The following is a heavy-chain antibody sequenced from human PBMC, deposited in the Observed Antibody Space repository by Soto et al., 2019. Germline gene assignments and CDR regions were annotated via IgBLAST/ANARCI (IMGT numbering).Heavy chain of an antibody. V-gene: IGHV3-15*07. J-gene: IGHJ4*02. D-gene: IGHD1-26*01. CDR3: VTDEDIIVGLNGVGF. CDR2: IKGSRSGGTR. Sequence: EVHLVESGGGLVKPGGSLRLSCAASGFSFNTAWMNWVRQAPGVGLEWVGLIKGSRSGGTRDYAAPVKDRFTISRDDSTNILYLQMNSLRIEDTAVYYCVTDEDIIVGLNGVGFWGQGTLVTVSS. CDR1: GFSFNTAW.